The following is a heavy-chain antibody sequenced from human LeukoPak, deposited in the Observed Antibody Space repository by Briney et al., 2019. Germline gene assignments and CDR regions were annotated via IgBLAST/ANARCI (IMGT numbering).Heavy chain of an antibody. Sequence: GSSVKVSCKASGGTFSSYAISWVRQAPGQGLEWMGGIIPIFGTANYAQKFQGRVTITADESTSTAYMELSSLRSEDTAVYYCARDHTSGNPGEDAFDIWGQGTMVTVSS. J-gene: IGHJ3*02. CDR3: ARDHTSGNPGEDAFDI. D-gene: IGHD4-23*01. V-gene: IGHV1-69*01. CDR1: GGTFSSYA. CDR2: IIPIFGTA.